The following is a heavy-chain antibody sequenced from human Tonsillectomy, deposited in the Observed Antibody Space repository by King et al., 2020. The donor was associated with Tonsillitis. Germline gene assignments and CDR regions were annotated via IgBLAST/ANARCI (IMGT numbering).Heavy chain of an antibody. CDR1: GGPISRYY. D-gene: IGHD3-3*01. V-gene: IGHV4-59*01. CDR3: ARDFGDFWSGNWFDP. J-gene: IGHJ5*02. Sequence: QLQESGPGLVKPSETLSLTCIVSGGPISRYYWSWIRQSPGKGLEWIGYIDYSGSTNYNPSLKSRVTISVDTSKNQFSLKVSSVTAADTAVYYCARDFGDFWSGNWFDPWGQGTLVTVSS. CDR2: IDYSGST.